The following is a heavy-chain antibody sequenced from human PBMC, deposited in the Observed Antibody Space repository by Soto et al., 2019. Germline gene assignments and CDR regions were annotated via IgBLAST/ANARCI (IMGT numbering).Heavy chain of an antibody. CDR3: ARTLYGQNRNYYGMDV. V-gene: IGHV1-69*01. CDR1: GGTFSSYA. CDR2: IIPIFGTA. J-gene: IGHJ6*02. Sequence: QVQLVQSGAEVKKPGSSVKVSCKASGGTFSSYAISWVQQAAGQGLEWMGGIIPIFGTANYAQKFQGRVTITADESTSTAYMELSSLRSEDTAVYYCARTLYGQNRNYYGMDVWGQGTTVTVSS. D-gene: IGHD3-10*01.